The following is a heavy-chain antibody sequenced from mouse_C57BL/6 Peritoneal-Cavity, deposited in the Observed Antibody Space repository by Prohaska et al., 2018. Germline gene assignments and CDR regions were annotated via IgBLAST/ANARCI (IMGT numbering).Heavy chain of an antibody. Sequence: EVQLLETGGGLVQPGGSRGLSCEGSGFTFSGFWMSWVRQTPGKTLEWIGDINAVGRAINYAPFIKDRFTIFRDNHQSTLYLLMTIPPSESTAPSSGMNAGNIDWQFDACETGTTVTVSS. D-gene: IGHD2-1*01. CDR1: GFTFSGFW. V-gene: IGHV11-2*01. CDR2: INAVGRAI. CDR3: MNAGNIDWQFDA. J-gene: IGHJ1*03.